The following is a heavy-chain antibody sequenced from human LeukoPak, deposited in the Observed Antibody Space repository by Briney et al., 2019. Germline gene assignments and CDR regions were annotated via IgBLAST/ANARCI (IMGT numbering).Heavy chain of an antibody. CDR3: ARAYYDFWSGYYSGHYYYMDV. J-gene: IGHJ6*03. CDR1: GGSISSYY. V-gene: IGHV4-4*09. D-gene: IGHD3-3*01. CDR2: IYTSGST. Sequence: SETLSLTCTVSGGSISSYYGSWIRQPPGEGLKWIGSIYTSGSTNYNPSLKSRVTISVDTSKNQFSLKLSSVTAADTAVYYCARAYYDFWSGYYSGHYYYMDVWGKGTTVTVSS.